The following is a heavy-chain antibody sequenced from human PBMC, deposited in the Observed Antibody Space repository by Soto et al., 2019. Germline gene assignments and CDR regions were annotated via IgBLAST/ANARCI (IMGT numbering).Heavy chain of an antibody. D-gene: IGHD3-10*01. CDR3: STVSVWFGELFL. CDR1: GFTFSNAW. J-gene: IGHJ4*02. V-gene: IGHV3-15*01. Sequence: PGGSLRLSCAASGFTFSNAWMSWVRQAPGKGLEWVGRIKSKTDGGTTDYAAPVKGRFTISRDDSKNTLYLQMNSLKTEDTAVYYFSTVSVWFGELFLWGQGTLVTVS. CDR2: IKSKTDGGTT.